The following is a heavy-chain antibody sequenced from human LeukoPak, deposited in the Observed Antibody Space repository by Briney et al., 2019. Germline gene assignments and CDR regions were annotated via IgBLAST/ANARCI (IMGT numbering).Heavy chain of an antibody. CDR2: IYSGGST. CDR3: ARGPLYYYYGMDV. CDR1: GFTFSSYS. J-gene: IGHJ6*02. Sequence: GGSLRLSCAASGFTFSSYSMNWVRQAPGKGLEWVSVIYSGGSTYYADSVKGRFTISRDNSKNTLYLQMNSLRAEDTAVYYCARGPLYYYYGMDVWGQGTTVTVSS. V-gene: IGHV3-53*01.